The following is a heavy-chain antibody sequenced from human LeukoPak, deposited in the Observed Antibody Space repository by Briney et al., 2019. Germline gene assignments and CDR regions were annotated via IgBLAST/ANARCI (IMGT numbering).Heavy chain of an antibody. Sequence: GGSLRLSCAASGLTFSSYSMNWVRQAPGKGLEWVSAISGSGGSTYYADSVKGRFTISRDNSKNTLYLQMNSLRAEDTAVYYCAMYRGYTYGYPFDYWGQGTLVTVSS. D-gene: IGHD5-18*01. J-gene: IGHJ4*02. V-gene: IGHV3-23*01. CDR1: GLTFSSYS. CDR3: AMYRGYTYGYPFDY. CDR2: ISGSGGST.